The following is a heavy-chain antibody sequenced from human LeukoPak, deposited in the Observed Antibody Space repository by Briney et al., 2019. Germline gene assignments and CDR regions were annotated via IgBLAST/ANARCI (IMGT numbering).Heavy chain of an antibody. J-gene: IGHJ4*02. D-gene: IGHD3-10*01. V-gene: IGHV3-53*01. CDR2: IYTAGTT. Sequence: GGSLRLSCAGSGFTVSSNFMSWVRQAPGQGLEWVSVIYTAGTTYYADSVKGRFTISRDNSNNTLYLQMNSLRAEDTAVYYCARGPRGPARLDYWGQGTLVTVSS. CDR3: ARGPRGPARLDY. CDR1: GFTVSSNF.